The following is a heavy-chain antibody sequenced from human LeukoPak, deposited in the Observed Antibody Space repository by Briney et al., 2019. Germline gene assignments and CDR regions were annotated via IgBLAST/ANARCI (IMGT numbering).Heavy chain of an antibody. V-gene: IGHV4-30-2*01. CDR2: IYHSGST. CDR3: AREAKNYTIFGGDY. Sequence: SETLSLTCTVSGGSISSGGYYWSWIRQPPGKGLEWIGYIYHSGSTYYNPSLKSRVTISVDRSKIQFSLKLSSVTAADTAVYYCAREAKNYTIFGGDYWGQGTLVTVSS. D-gene: IGHD3-3*01. J-gene: IGHJ4*02. CDR1: GGSISSGGYY.